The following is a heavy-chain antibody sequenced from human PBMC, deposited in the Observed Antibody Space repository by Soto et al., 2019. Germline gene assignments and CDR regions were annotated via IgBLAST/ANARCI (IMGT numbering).Heavy chain of an antibody. CDR2: TYYRSKWYN. V-gene: IGHV6-1*01. D-gene: IGHD2-2*01. Sequence: SQPLSLTCAISGGSVSSNSVTWNWIRQSPSRGLEWLGKTYYRSKWYNHYAESVKSRLTINPDTSKNQVTLQLRSVTPEDTAVYYCARDQVSSPDYYYYGMDVWGQGTTVTVSS. CDR3: ARDQVSSPDYYYYGMDV. CDR1: GGSVSSNSVT. J-gene: IGHJ6*02.